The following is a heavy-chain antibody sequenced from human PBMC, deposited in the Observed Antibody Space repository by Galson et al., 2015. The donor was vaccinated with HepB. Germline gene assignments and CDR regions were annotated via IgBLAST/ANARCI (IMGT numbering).Heavy chain of an antibody. D-gene: IGHD1-26*01. J-gene: IGHJ4*02. Sequence: SLRLSCAASGFTFSSYSMNWVRQAPGKGLEWVSYISSSSSTIYYADSVKGRFTISRDNAKNSLYLQMNSLRDEDTAVYYCARDDWWELPRGEGIGFDYWGQGTLVTVSS. CDR2: ISSSSSTI. V-gene: IGHV3-48*02. CDR1: GFTFSSYS. CDR3: ARDDWWELPRGEGIGFDY.